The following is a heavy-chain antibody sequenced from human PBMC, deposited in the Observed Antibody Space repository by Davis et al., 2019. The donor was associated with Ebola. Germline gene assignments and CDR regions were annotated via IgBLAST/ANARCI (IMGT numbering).Heavy chain of an antibody. CDR3: AGIRGQWLED. CDR1: GESVSGIY. V-gene: IGHV4-34*01. D-gene: IGHD6-19*01. CDR2: INHSGRT. J-gene: IGHJ4*02. Sequence: PSETLSLTCVVYGESVSGIYWTWTRQSPGKGMAWIGEINHSGRTYYNPSLNGRVTISLDTSKRQVSLKLNSVTAADSALYYCAGIRGQWLEDWGQGTRVTVSS.